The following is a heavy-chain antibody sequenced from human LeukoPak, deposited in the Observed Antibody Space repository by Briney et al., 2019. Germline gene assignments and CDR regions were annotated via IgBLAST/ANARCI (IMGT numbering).Heavy chain of an antibody. J-gene: IGHJ4*02. CDR1: GFTFSSYS. D-gene: IGHD6-13*01. V-gene: IGHV3-21*01. CDR3: ARGIAAAGTDY. Sequence: GGSLRLSCAASGFTFSSYSMNWVRQAPGKGLEWVSSISSSSSYIYYADSVKGRFTISRDNAKNSLYLQMNSLRAEDTAVYYCARGIAAAGTDYWGQGTLGTVSS. CDR2: ISSSSSYI.